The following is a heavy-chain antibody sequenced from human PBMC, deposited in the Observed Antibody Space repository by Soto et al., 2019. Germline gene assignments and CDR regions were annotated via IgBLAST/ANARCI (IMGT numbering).Heavy chain of an antibody. V-gene: IGHV4-30-4*01. D-gene: IGHD2-21*02. CDR3: AREGALLFGGNSDYYSTMDV. CDR1: GASIHNGGYF. Sequence: SETLSLTCSVSGASIHNGGYFWSWIRQSPEKGLEWIGHIHNSGSPYNNPSLRSRVTISADTSMNQFSLALTSVTAADTAIYYCAREGALLFGGNSDYYSTMDVWGQGTTVTVSS. CDR2: IHNSGSP. J-gene: IGHJ6*02.